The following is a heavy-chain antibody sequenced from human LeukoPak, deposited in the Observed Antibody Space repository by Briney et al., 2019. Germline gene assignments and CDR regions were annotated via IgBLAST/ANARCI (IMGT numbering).Heavy chain of an antibody. CDR3: ARDQSPRIALDY. CDR2: INTDGSTT. V-gene: IGHV3-74*01. CDR1: GLTFSSYW. Sequence: PGGSLRLSCAASGLTFSSYWMHWVRQAPGKGLVWVSRINTDGSTTTYADSVKGRFTISRDNSKNTLYLQMNSLRAEDTAVYYCARDQSPRIALDYWGQGTLVTVSS. D-gene: IGHD6-13*01. J-gene: IGHJ4*02.